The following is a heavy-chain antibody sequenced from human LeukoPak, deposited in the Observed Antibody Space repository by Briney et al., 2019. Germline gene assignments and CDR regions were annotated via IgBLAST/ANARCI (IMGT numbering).Heavy chain of an antibody. CDR2: IIPIFGTA. Sequence: SVKVSCKASGYTFTGYYMHWVRQAPGQGLEWMGGIIPIFGTANYAQKFQGRVTITADESTSTAYMELSSLRSEDTAVYYCARVITIPRRGAFDIWGQGTMVTVSS. J-gene: IGHJ3*02. V-gene: IGHV1-69*13. CDR1: GYTFTGYY. CDR3: ARVITIPRRGAFDI. D-gene: IGHD3-3*01.